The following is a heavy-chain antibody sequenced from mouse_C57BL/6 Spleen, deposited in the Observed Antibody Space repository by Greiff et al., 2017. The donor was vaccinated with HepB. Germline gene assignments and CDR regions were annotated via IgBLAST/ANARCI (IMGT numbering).Heavy chain of an antibody. J-gene: IGHJ2*01. V-gene: IGHV1-80*01. CDR1: GYAFSSYW. D-gene: IGHD2-1*01. CDR2: IYPGDGDT. CDR3: ARADYGNLYYFDY. Sequence: VQLQQSGAELVKPGASVKISCKASGYAFSSYWMNWVKQRPGKGLEWIGQIYPGDGDTNYNGKFKGKATLTADKSSSTAYMQLSSLTSEDSAVYFCARADYGNLYYFDYWGQGTTLTVSS.